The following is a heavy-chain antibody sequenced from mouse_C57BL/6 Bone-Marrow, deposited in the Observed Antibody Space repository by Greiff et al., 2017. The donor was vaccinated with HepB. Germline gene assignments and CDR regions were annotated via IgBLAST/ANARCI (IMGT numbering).Heavy chain of an antibody. CDR2: IDPENGDT. D-gene: IGHD2-3*01. CDR3: TTSRDGYSFDY. Sequence: VQLQQSGAELVRPGASVKFSCTASGFNIKDDYMHWVKQRPEQGLEWIGWIDPENGDTEYASKFQGKATITADTSSNTAYLQLSSLTSEDTAVYYCTTSRDGYSFDYWGQGTTLTVSS. V-gene: IGHV14-4*01. J-gene: IGHJ2*01. CDR1: GFNIKDDY.